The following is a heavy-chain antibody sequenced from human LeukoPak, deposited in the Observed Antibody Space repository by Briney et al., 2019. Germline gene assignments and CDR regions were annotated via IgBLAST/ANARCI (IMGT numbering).Heavy chain of an antibody. CDR3: ARASRDGYNQNFDH. D-gene: IGHD5-24*01. CDR2: IYPGGSET. CDR1: GYSFSSYW. Sequence: GESLKISCKGLGYSFSSYWDAWVRQRPGKGLEWMGIIYPGGSETRYDPSFQGQVTISADSPTSTAYLQWSSLRASDTAMYYCARASRDGYNQNFDHWGQGTLVTVSS. V-gene: IGHV5-51*01. J-gene: IGHJ4*02.